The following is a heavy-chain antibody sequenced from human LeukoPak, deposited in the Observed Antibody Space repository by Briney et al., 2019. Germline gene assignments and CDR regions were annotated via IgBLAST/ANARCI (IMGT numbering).Heavy chain of an antibody. CDR2: ISSSSSYI. J-gene: IGHJ4*02. CDR3: ARDIGAGAVAGETDY. Sequence: GGSLRLPCAASGFTFSSYSMNWVRQAPGKGLEWVSSISSSSSYIYYADSVKGRFTISRDNAKNSLYLQMNSLRAEDTAVYYCARDIGAGAVAGETDYWGQGTLVTVSS. D-gene: IGHD6-19*01. V-gene: IGHV3-21*01. CDR1: GFTFSSYS.